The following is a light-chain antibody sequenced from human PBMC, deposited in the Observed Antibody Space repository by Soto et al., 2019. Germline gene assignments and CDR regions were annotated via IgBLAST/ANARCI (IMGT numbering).Light chain of an antibody. J-gene: IGKJ4*01. V-gene: IGKV2-28*01. CDR3: MQALQTPFT. CDR1: QSLLHSNGYNY. CDR2: LGS. Sequence: DIVMTQSPLSLPVTPGEPASISCRSSQSLLHSNGYNYLDWYLQKPGQSPQLLIYLGSNRASGVPDRFSGSGSCTDFTLKISRVEAEDVGVYYGMQALQTPFTFGGGTKVEIK.